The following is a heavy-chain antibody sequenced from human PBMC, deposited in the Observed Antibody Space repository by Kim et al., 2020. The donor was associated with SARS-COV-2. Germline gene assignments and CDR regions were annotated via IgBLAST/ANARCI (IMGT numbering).Heavy chain of an antibody. CDR1: GFTFSSYA. J-gene: IGHJ3*01. CDR2: ITCDGSNT. V-gene: IGHV3-30-3*01. Sequence: GGSLRLSCAASGFTFSSYAMSWVRQAPGKGLEWVAAITCDGSNTYYADSVKGRFTISRDNSKNTLYLQMNSLRAEDTAVYYCAREGIAVAGIHHDAFELWREGTMVTVSS. D-gene: IGHD6-19*01. CDR3: AREGIAVAGIHHDAFEL.